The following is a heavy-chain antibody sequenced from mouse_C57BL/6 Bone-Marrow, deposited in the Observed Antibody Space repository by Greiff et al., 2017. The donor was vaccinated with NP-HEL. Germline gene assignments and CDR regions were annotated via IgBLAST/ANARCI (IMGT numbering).Heavy chain of an antibody. J-gene: IGHJ3*01. CDR3: ARDRGTTVVAPRFAY. CDR1: GFTFSSYA. Sequence: EVQLVESGGGLVKPGGSLKLSCAASGFTFSSYAMSWVRQTPEKRLEWVATISDGGSYTYYPDNVKGRFTISRDNAKNNLYLQMSHLKSEDTAMYYCARDRGTTVVAPRFAYWGQGTLVTVSA. V-gene: IGHV5-4*01. D-gene: IGHD1-1*01. CDR2: ISDGGSYT.